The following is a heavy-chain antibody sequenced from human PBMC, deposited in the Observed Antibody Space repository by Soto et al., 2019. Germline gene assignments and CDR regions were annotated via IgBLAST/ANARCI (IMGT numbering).Heavy chain of an antibody. CDR1: GYTLTELS. V-gene: IGHV1-24*01. CDR2: FDPEDGET. Sequence: GASVKVSCKVSGYTLTELSMHWVRQAPGKGLEWMGGFDPEDGETIYAQKFQGRVTMTEDTSTDTAYMELSSLRSEDTAVYYCAAGLGLKFLEWLLDYGMYFWGQGTTVTVSS. J-gene: IGHJ6*02. CDR3: AAGLGLKFLEWLLDYGMYF. D-gene: IGHD3-3*01.